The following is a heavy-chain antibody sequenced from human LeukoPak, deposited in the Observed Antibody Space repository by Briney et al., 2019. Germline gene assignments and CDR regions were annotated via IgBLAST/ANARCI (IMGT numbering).Heavy chain of an antibody. CDR2: IHYSGRT. D-gene: IGHD2-2*01. V-gene: IGHV4-59*08. J-gene: IGHJ4*02. CDR3: ATLRGSSSAVFDY. Sequence: TSETLSLTCTVSGGSISPNYGSWIRQPPGKGLEWIGYIHYSGRTDYNPSLKSRVTISIDTSKTQFSLRLSSVTAADTAVYYCATLRGSSSAVFDYWGQGTLVIVSS. CDR1: GGSISPNY.